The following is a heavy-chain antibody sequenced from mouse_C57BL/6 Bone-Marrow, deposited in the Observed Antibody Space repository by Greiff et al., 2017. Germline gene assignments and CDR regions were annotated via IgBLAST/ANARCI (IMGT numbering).Heavy chain of an antibody. CDR1: GFTFSNYW. J-gene: IGHJ2*01. CDR2: IRLKSDNYAT. Sequence: DVKLVESGGGLVQPGGSMKLSCVASGFTFSNYWMNWVRQSPEKGLEWVAQIRLKSDNYATHYAESVKGRVTISRDDSKSGVYLQMNNLRAEDTGIYYCTAGTTGGAHFDYWGQGTTLTVSS. D-gene: IGHD1-1*01. CDR3: TAGTTGGAHFDY. V-gene: IGHV6-3*01.